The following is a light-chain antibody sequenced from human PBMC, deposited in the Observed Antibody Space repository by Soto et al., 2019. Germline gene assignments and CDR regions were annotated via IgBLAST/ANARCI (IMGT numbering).Light chain of an antibody. Sequence: DIQVTQSSSTLSASVGDRVTITCRASQIIGRWLAWYQQKPGKAPKLLIYDASSLESGVPSRFSGSGSGTEFTLTISSLQPDDFATYYCQQYDSYSKTFGQGTKVDIK. V-gene: IGKV1-5*01. J-gene: IGKJ1*01. CDR2: DAS. CDR3: QQYDSYSKT. CDR1: QIIGRW.